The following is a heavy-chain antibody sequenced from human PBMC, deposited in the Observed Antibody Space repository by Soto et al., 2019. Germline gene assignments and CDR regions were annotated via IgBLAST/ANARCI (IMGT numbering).Heavy chain of an antibody. D-gene: IGHD1-20*01. V-gene: IGHV3-53*01. CDR2: TYTGGST. CDR3: ARDPPITSDYAMDV. CDR1: GFAVSSSY. J-gene: IGHJ6*02. Sequence: SLRLSCAASGFAVSSSYMMWVRQAPGKGLECISVTYTGGSTHYADSVKGRFTISRDDSSNTLYLQMNSLRAEDTAVYYCARDPPITSDYAMDVWGQGTTVTVSS.